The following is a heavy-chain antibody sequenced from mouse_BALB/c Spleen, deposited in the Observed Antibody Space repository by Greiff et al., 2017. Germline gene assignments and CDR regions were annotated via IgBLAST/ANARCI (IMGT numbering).Heavy chain of an antibody. V-gene: IGHV1-80*01. CDR2: IYPGDGDT. CDR1: GYAFSSYW. CDR3: ARGNYDAMDY. J-gene: IGHJ4*01. D-gene: IGHD2-1*01. Sequence: QVHVKQSGAELVRPGSSVKISCKASGYAFSSYWMNWVKQRPGQGLEWIGQIYPGDGDTNYNGKFKGKATLTADKSSSTAYMQLSSLTSEDSAVYFCARGNYDAMDYWGQGTSVTVSS.